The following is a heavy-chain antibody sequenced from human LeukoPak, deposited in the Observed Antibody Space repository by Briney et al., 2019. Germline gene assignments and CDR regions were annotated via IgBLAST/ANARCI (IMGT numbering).Heavy chain of an antibody. V-gene: IGHV4-61*08. CDR2: VYYSGST. CDR3: ARGGSRQSSSSDFDY. D-gene: IGHD6-6*01. CDR1: GGSISSGGYY. J-gene: IGHJ4*02. Sequence: SETLSLTCTVSGGSISSGGYYWSWIRQHPGKGLEWIGYVYYSGSTNYNPSLKSRVTISVDTSKKQFSLKLSSVTAADTAVYYCARGGSRQSSSSDFDYWGQGTLVTVSS.